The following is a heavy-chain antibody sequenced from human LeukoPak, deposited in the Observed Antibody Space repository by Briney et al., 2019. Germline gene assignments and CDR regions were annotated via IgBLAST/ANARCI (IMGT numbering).Heavy chain of an antibody. Sequence: PGGSLRLSCAASGFTFSSYAMHWVRQAPGKGLEYVSAISSNGGSTYYADSVKGRFTISRDNSKNTLYLQMSSLRAEDTAVYYCVKDGNYYGSGSYYNVRYYYYGMDVWGQGTTVTVSS. J-gene: IGHJ6*02. D-gene: IGHD3-10*01. CDR2: ISSNGGST. CDR1: GFTFSSYA. CDR3: VKDGNYYGSGSYYNVRYYYYGMDV. V-gene: IGHV3-64D*09.